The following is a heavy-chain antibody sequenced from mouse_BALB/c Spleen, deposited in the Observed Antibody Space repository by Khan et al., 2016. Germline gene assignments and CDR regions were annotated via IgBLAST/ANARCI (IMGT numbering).Heavy chain of an antibody. Sequence: QVQLKQSGPGLVQPSQSLSITCTVSGFSLTSYGVHWVRQSPGKGLEWLGAIWSGGSTDYNAAFISRLSISKDNSKSQVFVKMNSLHANDTAIYYCASYDYGGGFYYWGQGTTRTVSS. V-gene: IGHV2-2*02. CDR2: IWSGGST. CDR1: GFSLTSYG. CDR3: ASYDYGGGFYY. D-gene: IGHD2-4*01. J-gene: IGHJ2*01.